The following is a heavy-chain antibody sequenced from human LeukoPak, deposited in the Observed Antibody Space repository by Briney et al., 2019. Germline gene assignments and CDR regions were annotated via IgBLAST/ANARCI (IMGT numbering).Heavy chain of an antibody. Sequence: PGGSLRLTCAASGFTFSSYGMHWVRQAPGKGLEWVAFIRYDGSNKYYADSVKGRFTISRDNSKNTLYLQMNSLRAEDTAVYYCARGAGDQGKEGDYWGQGTLVTVSS. D-gene: IGHD3-10*01. V-gene: IGHV3-30*02. CDR2: IRYDGSNK. J-gene: IGHJ4*02. CDR1: GFTFSSYG. CDR3: ARGAGDQGKEGDY.